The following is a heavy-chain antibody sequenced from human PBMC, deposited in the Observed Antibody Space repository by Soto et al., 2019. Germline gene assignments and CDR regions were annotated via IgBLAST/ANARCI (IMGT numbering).Heavy chain of an antibody. V-gene: IGHV3-15*01. CDR3: TTDLWRIAVVVGSTGYFNP. D-gene: IGHD2-15*01. CDR1: GFTISDAW. CDR2: IKSKSDGGTT. Sequence: GGSLRLSCAASGFTISDAWMSWVRQAPGKVMNWVGRIKSKSDGGTTEYAAPVRGRFTISRDDSKNTLYMQMNSLKTEDTTVYYCTTDLWRIAVVVGSTGYFNPWGQGTPVTVAS. J-gene: IGHJ5*02.